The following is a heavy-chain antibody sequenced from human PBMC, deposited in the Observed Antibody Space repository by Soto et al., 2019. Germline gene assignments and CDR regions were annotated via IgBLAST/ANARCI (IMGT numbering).Heavy chain of an antibody. J-gene: IGHJ4*02. V-gene: IGHV1-3*01. D-gene: IGHD2-21*02. CDR2: INAGNGNT. CDR3: AGPTVVTAMDNDY. Sequence: QVQLVQSGAEVKKPGASVKVSCKASGYTFTSYAMHWVRQAPGQRLEWMGWINAGNGNTKYSQKFQGRVTITRDTSASTAYMELSSLRSEDTAVYYCAGPTVVTAMDNDYWGQGTLVTVSS. CDR1: GYTFTSYA.